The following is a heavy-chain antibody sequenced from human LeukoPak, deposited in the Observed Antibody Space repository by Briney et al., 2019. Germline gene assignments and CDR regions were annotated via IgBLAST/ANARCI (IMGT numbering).Heavy chain of an antibody. V-gene: IGHV3-7*01. D-gene: IGHD1-26*01. CDR1: GFTFSNYW. CDR2: IKQDGSEK. CDR3: TMIEWERWRG. J-gene: IGHJ4*02. Sequence: GGSLRLSGAASGFTFSNYWMNWVRQAPGKGLEWVANIKQDGSEKYYVDSVEGRFTVSRDNTKNSLYLQMNSLRAEDTAVYYCTMIEWERWRGWGQGTLVTVSS.